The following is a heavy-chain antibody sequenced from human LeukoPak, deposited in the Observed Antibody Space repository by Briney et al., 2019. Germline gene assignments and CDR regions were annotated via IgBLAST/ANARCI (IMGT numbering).Heavy chain of an antibody. D-gene: IGHD2-15*01. V-gene: IGHV3-7*03. CDR1: GSTFSSYW. J-gene: IGHJ1*01. Sequence: GGSLRLSCAASGSTFSSYWMSWVRQAPGKGLEWVANIKQDGSEKYYVDSVKGRFTISRDNAKNSLYLQMNSLRAEDTAVYYCAIPDLGYCSGGSCYGEYFQHWGQGTLVTVSS. CDR2: IKQDGSEK. CDR3: AIPDLGYCSGGSCYGEYFQH.